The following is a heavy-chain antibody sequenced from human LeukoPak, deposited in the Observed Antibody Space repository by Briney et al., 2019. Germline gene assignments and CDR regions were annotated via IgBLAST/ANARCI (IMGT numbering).Heavy chain of an antibody. CDR3: AKEKDWNYGPRSYYFDY. CDR1: GGSIKSYY. V-gene: IGHV4-59*01. CDR2: VYYTGKT. Sequence: PSETLSLTCTVSGGSIKSYYWSWIRQSPEKGLEWIGYVYYTGKTNYNPSLKSRVTISVDTSKNQFSLKLSSVTAADTAVYYCAKEKDWNYGPRSYYFDYWGQGTLVTVSS. J-gene: IGHJ4*02. D-gene: IGHD1-7*01.